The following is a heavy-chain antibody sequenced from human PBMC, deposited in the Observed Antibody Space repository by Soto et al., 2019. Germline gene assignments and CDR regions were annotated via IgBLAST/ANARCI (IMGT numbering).Heavy chain of an antibody. D-gene: IGHD6-6*01. CDR2: ISSSSSYI. J-gene: IGHJ5*02. CDR1: GFTFSSYS. CDR3: ARVRLKGGIAARNWFDP. V-gene: IGHV3-21*01. Sequence: ESGGGLVKPGGSLRLSCAASGFTFSSYSMNWVRQAPGKGLEWVSSISSSSSYIYYADSVKGRFTISRDNAKNSLYLQMNSLRAEDTAVYYCARVRLKGGIAARNWFDPWGQGTLVTVSS.